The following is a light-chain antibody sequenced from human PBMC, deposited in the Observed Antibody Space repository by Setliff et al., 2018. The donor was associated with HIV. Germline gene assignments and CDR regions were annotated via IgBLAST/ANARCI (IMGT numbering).Light chain of an antibody. V-gene: IGLV2-14*01. CDR1: STDVGGYDY. CDR2: DVN. Sequence: QSVLTQPASVSGSPGQSITISCTGTSTDVGGYDYVSWYQHHTGKAPKLIIFDVNNRPSGISNRFSGSKSGNTASLTISGLQAEDEGDYYCSSYTSSSSVFGGGTKSPS. CDR3: SSYTSSSSV. J-gene: IGLJ2*01.